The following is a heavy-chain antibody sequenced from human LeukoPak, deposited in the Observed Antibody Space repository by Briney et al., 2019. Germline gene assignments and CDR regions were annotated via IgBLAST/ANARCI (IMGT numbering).Heavy chain of an antibody. D-gene: IGHD3-22*01. J-gene: IGHJ4*02. Sequence: GASVKVSCKASGYSFTNYDINWVRQATGQGLEWMGWMNPNSGITAYAQKFQGRVTITRNTSISTAYMELSSLRSEDTAVYYCARAVHDYDSDGYYFGYYFDSWGQGTLVTVSS. CDR3: ARAVHDYDSDGYYFGYYFDS. V-gene: IGHV1-8*03. CDR2: MNPNSGIT. CDR1: GYSFTNYD.